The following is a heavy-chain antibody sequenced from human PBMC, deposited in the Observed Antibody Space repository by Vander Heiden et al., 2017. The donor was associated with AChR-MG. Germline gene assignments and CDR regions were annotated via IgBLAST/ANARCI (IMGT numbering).Heavy chain of an antibody. CDR3: VKDPTTVTLQSLI. CDR2: ISGNSRNT. D-gene: IGHD4-17*01. V-gene: IGHV3-23*01. CDR1: GFSFSTYA. Sequence: EVQLLESGGDLVQPGGSLRLSCAASGFSFSTYAMSWVRPAPGKGLEWVSTISGNSRNTYYADSVKGRFTISRDNSKNTLSLQMNSLRPEDTAVFYCVKDPTTVTLQSLIWGQGTLVTVSS. J-gene: IGHJ4*02.